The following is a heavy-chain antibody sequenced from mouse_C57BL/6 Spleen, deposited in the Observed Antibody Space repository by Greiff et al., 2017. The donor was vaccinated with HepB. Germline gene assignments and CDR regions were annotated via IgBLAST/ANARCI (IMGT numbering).Heavy chain of an antibody. J-gene: IGHJ4*01. CDR3: ARAAQATRKNYYAMDY. CDR1: GFNIKNTY. V-gene: IGHV14-3*01. D-gene: IGHD3-2*02. CDR2: IDPANGNT. Sequence: EVKLQESVAELVRPGASVKLSCTASGFNIKNTYMHWVKQRPEQGLEWIGRIDPANGNTKYAPKFQGKATITADTSSNTAYLQLSSLTSEDTAIYYCARAAQATRKNYYAMDYWGQGTSVTVSS.